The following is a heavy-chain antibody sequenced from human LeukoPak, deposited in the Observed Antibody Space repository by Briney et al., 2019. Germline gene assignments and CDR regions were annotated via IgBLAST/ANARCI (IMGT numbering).Heavy chain of an antibody. CDR2: IYPGDSDT. D-gene: IGHD5-24*01. Sequence: GESLKISCKGSGYSFTSYWIGWVRQMPGKGLGWMGIIYPGDSDTGYSPSFQGHVTISADQSISTPYLQWSSLKASDPAMYYCARSRDGYKFDYWGEGTLVTVSS. CDR1: GYSFTSYW. J-gene: IGHJ4*02. V-gene: IGHV5-51*01. CDR3: ARSRDGYKFDY.